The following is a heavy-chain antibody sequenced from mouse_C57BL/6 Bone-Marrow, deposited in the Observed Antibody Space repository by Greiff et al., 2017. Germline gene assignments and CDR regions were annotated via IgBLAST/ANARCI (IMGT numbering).Heavy chain of an antibody. Sequence: EVKLMESGGGLVKPGGSLKLSCAASGFTFSSYAMSWVRQTPEKRLEWVATISDGGSYTYYPDNVKGRFTISRDNAKNNLYLQMSHLKSEDTAMYYCAREGVWLRPYYFDYWGQGTTLTVSS. CDR1: GFTFSSYA. J-gene: IGHJ2*01. CDR3: AREGVWLRPYYFDY. V-gene: IGHV5-4*01. CDR2: ISDGGSYT. D-gene: IGHD2-2*01.